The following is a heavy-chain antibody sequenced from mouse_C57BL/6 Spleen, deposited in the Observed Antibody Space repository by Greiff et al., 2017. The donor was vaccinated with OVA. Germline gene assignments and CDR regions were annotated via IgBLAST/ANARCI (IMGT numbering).Heavy chain of an antibody. CDR1: GYAFSSSW. Sequence: VQRVESGPELVKPGASVKISCKASGYAFSSSWMNWVKQRPGKGLEWIGRIYPGDGDTNYNGKFKGKATLTADKSSSTAYMQLSSLTSEDSAVYFCAREDEDWFAYWGQGTLVTVSA. CDR3: AREDEDWFAY. CDR2: IYPGDGDT. J-gene: IGHJ3*01. V-gene: IGHV1-82*01.